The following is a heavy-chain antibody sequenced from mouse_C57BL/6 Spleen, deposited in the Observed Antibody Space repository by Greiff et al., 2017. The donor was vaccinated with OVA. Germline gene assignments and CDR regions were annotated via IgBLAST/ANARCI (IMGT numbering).Heavy chain of an antibody. J-gene: IGHJ4*01. CDR1: GYTFTSYW. V-gene: IGHV1-55*01. CDR2: IYPGSGST. Sequence: VQLQQPGAELVKPGASVKMSCKASGYTFTSYWITWVKQRPGQGLKWIGDIYPGSGSTNYNEKFKSKATLTVDTSSSTAYMQLSSLTSEDSAVYYCARELGYYAMDYWGQGTSVTVSS. CDR3: ARELGYYAMDY.